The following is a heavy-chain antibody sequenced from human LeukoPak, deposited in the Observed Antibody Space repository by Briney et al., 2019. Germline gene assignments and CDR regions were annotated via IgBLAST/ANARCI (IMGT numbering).Heavy chain of an antibody. CDR2: IWYDGSNK. J-gene: IGHJ4*02. CDR1: GITFSSYG. CDR3: AKSNYYDSSGYYSS. Sequence: GGSLRLSCAASGITFSSYGMHWVRQAPGKGLEWVAVIWYDGSNKYYADSVKGRFTISRDNTKNTLYLQMNSLRAEDTAVYYCAKSNYYDSSGYYSSWGQGTLVTVSS. V-gene: IGHV3-33*06. D-gene: IGHD3-22*01.